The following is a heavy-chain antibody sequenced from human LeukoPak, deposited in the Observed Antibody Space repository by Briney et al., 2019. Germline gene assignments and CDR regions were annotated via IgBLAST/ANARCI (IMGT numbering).Heavy chain of an antibody. Sequence: SVKVSCKASGGTFISYAISWVRQAPGQGLEWMGGIIPIFGTANYAQKFQGRVTITTDESTSTACMELSSLRSEDTAVYYCASPPEMATKMNSLQLKYWGQGTLVTVSS. CDR1: GGTFISYA. V-gene: IGHV1-69*05. J-gene: IGHJ4*02. CDR2: IIPIFGTA. CDR3: ASPPEMATKMNSLQLKY. D-gene: IGHD5-24*01.